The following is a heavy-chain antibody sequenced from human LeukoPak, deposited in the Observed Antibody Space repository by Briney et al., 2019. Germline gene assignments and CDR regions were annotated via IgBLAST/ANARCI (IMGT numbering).Heavy chain of an antibody. CDR1: GFTFSSYA. CDR3: AKSYSSGWANWFDP. CDR2: ISGSGGST. D-gene: IGHD6-19*01. J-gene: IGHJ5*02. V-gene: IGHV3-23*01. Sequence: GGSLRLSCAASGFTFSSYAMSWVRQAPGKGLEWVSAISGSGGSTYNADSVKGRFTISRDNSKNTLYLQMNSLRAEDTAVYYCAKSYSSGWANWFDPWGQGTLVTVSS.